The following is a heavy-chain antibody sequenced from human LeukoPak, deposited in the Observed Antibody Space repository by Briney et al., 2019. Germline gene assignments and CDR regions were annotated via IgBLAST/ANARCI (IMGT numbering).Heavy chain of an antibody. J-gene: IGHJ5*02. Sequence: PSETLSLTCTVSGGSISSSSYYWGWIRQPPGKGLEWIGEINHSGSTNYNPSLKSRVTISVDTSKNQFSLKLSSVTAADTAVYYCARGRLRAYYDFWSGRTSWFDPWGQGTLVTVSS. D-gene: IGHD3-3*01. CDR1: GGSISSSSYY. CDR3: ARGRLRAYYDFWSGRTSWFDP. CDR2: INHSGST. V-gene: IGHV4-39*07.